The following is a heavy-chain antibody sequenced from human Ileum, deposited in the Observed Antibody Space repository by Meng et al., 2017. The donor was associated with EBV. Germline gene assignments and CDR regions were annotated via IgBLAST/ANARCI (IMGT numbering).Heavy chain of an antibody. D-gene: IGHD4-23*01. CDR3: ARAHPVVYFFDY. V-gene: IGHV4-30-2*01. Sequence: QLQRRESGSGLVNPSQTLSLTCAGSGGSISSGGHSWSWIRQPPGKGLEWIGDIQHSGSTYYNPSLKSRVTISVGRSRNQFSLKLSSVTAADTAVYYCARAHPVVYFFDYWGQGTLVTVSS. CDR2: IQHSGST. CDR1: GGSISSGGHS. J-gene: IGHJ4*02.